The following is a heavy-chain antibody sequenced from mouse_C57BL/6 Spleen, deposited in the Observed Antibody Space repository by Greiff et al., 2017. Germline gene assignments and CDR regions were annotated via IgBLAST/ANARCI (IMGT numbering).Heavy chain of an antibody. J-gene: IGHJ2*01. CDR3: EILRTTVVAPDIDY. Sequence: VQLQQPGAELVKPGASVKVSCKASGYTFTSYWMHWVKQRPGQGLEWIGRIHPSDSDTNYNQKFTGKATLTVGKSSSKAYMQLSILTSEDSAVYYCEILRTTVVAPDIDYWGQGTTLTVSS. CDR1: GYTFTSYW. D-gene: IGHD1-1*01. V-gene: IGHV1-74*01. CDR2: IHPSDSDT.